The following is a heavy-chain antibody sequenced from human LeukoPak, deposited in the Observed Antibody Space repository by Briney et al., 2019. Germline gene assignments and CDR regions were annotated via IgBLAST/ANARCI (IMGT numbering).Heavy chain of an antibody. V-gene: IGHV4-34*01. CDR1: GGSFSGYY. J-gene: IGHJ3*02. CDR2: INHSGST. CDR3: ARVADSSGYNDAFDI. Sequence: SETLSLTCAAYGGSFSGYYWSWIRQPPGKGLEWIGEINHSGSTNYNPSLKSRVTISVDTSKNQFSLKLSSVTAADTAVYYCARVADSSGYNDAFDIWGQGTMVTVSS. D-gene: IGHD3-22*01.